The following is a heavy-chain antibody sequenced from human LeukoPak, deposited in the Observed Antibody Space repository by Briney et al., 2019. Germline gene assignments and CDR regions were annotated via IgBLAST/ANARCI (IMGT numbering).Heavy chain of an antibody. CDR3: ARDHLYYYDSSTYYGASDY. Sequence: GASVEVSCKASGYSFTKYGISWVRQAPGQGLEWMGWVSTYNGNTNYAQKLQGRVTMTTDTSTSTAHMELRSLRSDDTAVYYCARDHLYYYDSSTYYGASDYWGQGTVVTVSS. J-gene: IGHJ4*02. CDR1: GYSFTKYG. D-gene: IGHD3-22*01. V-gene: IGHV1-18*01. CDR2: VSTYNGNT.